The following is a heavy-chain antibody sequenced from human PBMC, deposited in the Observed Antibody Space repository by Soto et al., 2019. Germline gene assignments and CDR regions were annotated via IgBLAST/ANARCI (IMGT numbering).Heavy chain of an antibody. V-gene: IGHV1-18*01. CDR2: ISGYNGNT. J-gene: IGHJ4*02. CDR3: AGDTTYSSGWNFDY. CDR1: GYTLSNYD. Sequence: QVQLVQSGAEVKKPGASVKVSCTASGYTLSNYDITWVRQAPGQGLEWMGGISGYNGNTNYARKLQCRVTMTTDTTTSTVYMELRSLRSDDTAVYYWAGDTTYSSGWNFDYWGQGTLVTVSS. D-gene: IGHD6-19*01.